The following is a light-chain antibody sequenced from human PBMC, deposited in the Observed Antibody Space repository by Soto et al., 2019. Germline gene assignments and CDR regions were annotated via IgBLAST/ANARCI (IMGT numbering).Light chain of an antibody. Sequence: TQSPAAVSLSPGERATLSCRASQSIGIYLAWYRQKPGQAPRLLIYDASTRATGIPARFSGSGSGTEFTLTISSLQSEDFAVYYCQQYNNGPPITFGQGTRLEIK. V-gene: IGKV3-15*01. CDR1: QSIGIY. CDR2: DAS. J-gene: IGKJ5*01. CDR3: QQYNNGPPIT.